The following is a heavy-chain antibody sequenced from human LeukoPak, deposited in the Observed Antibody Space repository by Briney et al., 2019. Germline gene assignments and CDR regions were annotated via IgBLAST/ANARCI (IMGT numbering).Heavy chain of an antibody. D-gene: IGHD6-19*01. CDR3: ARGSYSSGWELDY. J-gene: IGHJ4*02. CDR2: ISYDGSNK. V-gene: IGHV3-30*04. CDR1: GFTFSSYA. Sequence: GGSLRLSCAASGFTFSSYAMHWVRQAPGKGLEWGAVISYDGSNKYYADSVKGRFTISRDNSKNTLYLQMNSLRAEDTAVYYCARGSYSSGWELDYWGQGTLVTVSS.